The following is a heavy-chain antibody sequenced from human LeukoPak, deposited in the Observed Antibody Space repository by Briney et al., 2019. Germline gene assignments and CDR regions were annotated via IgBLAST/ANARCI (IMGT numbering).Heavy chain of an antibody. CDR2: ISTYNGNT. CDR3: ALLRYFDWLLSEFSY. CDR1: GYTFSSYG. D-gene: IGHD3-9*01. V-gene: IGHV1-18*01. Sequence: GASVKVSCKGSGYTFSSYGISWVRQAPGQGLEWMGWISTYNGNTNYAQKFQGRVTMTRDTSISTAYMELSRLRSDDTAVYYCALLRYFDWLLSEFSYWGQGTLVTVSS. J-gene: IGHJ4*02.